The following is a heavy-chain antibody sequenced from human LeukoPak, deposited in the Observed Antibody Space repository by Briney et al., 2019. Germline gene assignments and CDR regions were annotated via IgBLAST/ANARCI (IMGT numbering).Heavy chain of an antibody. CDR2: INANTGNP. J-gene: IGHJ3*02. CDR1: GYTFTSYA. V-gene: IGHV7-4-1*02. D-gene: IGHD6-13*01. CDR3: ARMIAAAGFNAFDI. Sequence: ASVKVSCKASGYTFTSYAMNWVRQAPGQGLEWMGWINANTGNPTYAQGFTGRFVFSLDTSVSTAYLQISSLKAEDTAAYYCARMIAAAGFNAFDIWGQGTMVTVSS.